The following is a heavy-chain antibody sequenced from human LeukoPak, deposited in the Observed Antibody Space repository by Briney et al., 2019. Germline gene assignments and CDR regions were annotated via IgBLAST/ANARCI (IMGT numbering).Heavy chain of an antibody. V-gene: IGHV4-61*02. D-gene: IGHD4-17*01. CDR1: GGSISSGSYY. Sequence: SQALSLTCTVSGGSISSGSYYWSWIRQPAGKGLEWIGRIYTSGSTNYNPSLKSRVTISVDTSKNQFSLKLSSVTAADTAVYYCARTTTVKNYYYYYMDVWGKGTTVTVSS. CDR3: ARTTTVKNYYYYYMDV. J-gene: IGHJ6*03. CDR2: IYTSGST.